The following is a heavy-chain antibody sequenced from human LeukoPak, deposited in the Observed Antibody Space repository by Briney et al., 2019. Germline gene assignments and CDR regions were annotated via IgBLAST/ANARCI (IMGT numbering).Heavy chain of an antibody. CDR3: AREGWYLPY. Sequence: GGSLRLSCAASGFTFSSYRMSWVRQAPGKGLEWVANIKQDGSEKYYVDSVKGRSTISRDNAKNSLYLQMNSLRAEDTAVYYCAREGWYLPYWGQGTLVTVSS. J-gene: IGHJ4*02. D-gene: IGHD6-19*01. CDR2: IKQDGSEK. CDR1: GFTFSSYR. V-gene: IGHV3-7*01.